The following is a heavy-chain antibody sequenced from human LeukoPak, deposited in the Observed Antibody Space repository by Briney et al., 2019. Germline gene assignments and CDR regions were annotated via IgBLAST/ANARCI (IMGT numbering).Heavy chain of an antibody. V-gene: IGHV1-18*01. Sequence: GASVKVSCKASGYTFTSYGISWVRQAPGQGLEWMGWISAYNGNTNYAQKLQGRVTMTTDTSTSTVYMELRSLRSDDTAVYYCARTSLGVAGSFDYWGQGTLVTVSS. CDR1: GYTFTSYG. D-gene: IGHD6-19*01. CDR3: ARTSLGVAGSFDY. CDR2: ISAYNGNT. J-gene: IGHJ4*02.